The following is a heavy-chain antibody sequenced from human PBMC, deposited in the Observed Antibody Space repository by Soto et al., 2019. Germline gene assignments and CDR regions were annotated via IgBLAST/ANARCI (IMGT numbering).Heavy chain of an antibody. CDR1: GFTFSSYA. CDR3: AKTSTAAVVAATYNWFDP. CDR2: ISGSGGST. V-gene: IGHV3-23*01. Sequence: GGSLRLSCAASGFTFSSYAMSWVRQAPGKGLEWVSAISGSGGSTYYADSVKGRFTISRDNSKNTLYLQMNSLRAEDTAVYYCAKTSTAAVVAATYNWFDPWGQGTLVTVSS. D-gene: IGHD2-15*01. J-gene: IGHJ5*02.